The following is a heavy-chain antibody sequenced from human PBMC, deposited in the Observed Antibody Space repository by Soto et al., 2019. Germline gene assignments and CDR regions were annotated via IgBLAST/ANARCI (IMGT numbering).Heavy chain of an antibody. V-gene: IGHV3-30-3*01. Sequence: PRGALLVSCAASGFTFSIYAMHWVRQAPGKGLELVAVISYDGSNKYYADSVKGRFTISRDNSKNTLYLQMNSLRAEDTAVYYCARGPPRSIAAAGYYYYYGMDVWGQGTTVTVSS. J-gene: IGHJ6*02. CDR1: GFTFSIYA. D-gene: IGHD6-13*01. CDR3: ARGPPRSIAAAGYYYYYGMDV. CDR2: ISYDGSNK.